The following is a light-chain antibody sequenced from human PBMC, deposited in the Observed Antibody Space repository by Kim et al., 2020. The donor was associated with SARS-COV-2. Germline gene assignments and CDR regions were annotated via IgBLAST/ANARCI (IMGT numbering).Light chain of an antibody. CDR3: QQSDTTPLLT. J-gene: IGKJ4*01. Sequence: DIQMTQSPSSLAASVGDRVTITCRASQSIGTFLNWYQQKPWKAPKLLIYAASTLQSGVPSRFSGSGSGTDFTLTITSLQPEDFATYYCQQSDTTPLLTFGGGTKLEI. CDR2: AAS. V-gene: IGKV1-39*01. CDR1: QSIGTF.